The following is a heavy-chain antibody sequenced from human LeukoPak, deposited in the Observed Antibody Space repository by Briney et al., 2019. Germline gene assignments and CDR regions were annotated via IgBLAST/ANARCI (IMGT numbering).Heavy chain of an antibody. CDR1: GLTFSSYA. CDR3: AAISYSGTWPVGY. Sequence: GGSVRLLCAASGLTFSSYAMRWARHATGGGVVWVSGISAGGDTTYSADSVRGRFTISRDNSNNTLYLQMNTLTAEDTAVYYCAAISYSGTWPVGYWGQGILVTVTA. D-gene: IGHD6-25*01. J-gene: IGHJ4*02. CDR2: ISAGGDTT. V-gene: IGHV3-23*01.